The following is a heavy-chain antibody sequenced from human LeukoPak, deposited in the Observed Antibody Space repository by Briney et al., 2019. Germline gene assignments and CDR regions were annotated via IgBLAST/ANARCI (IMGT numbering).Heavy chain of an antibody. J-gene: IGHJ4*02. Sequence: PSETLSLTCAVYAESFTGYYWTWIRQPPGQGLEWIGEINHSGNTNYNPSLKSRVTISVDTSKNQFSLKLSSVTAADTAVYYCARHEVRYFDWFTQRAKASRGPMRDWGQGTLVTVSS. V-gene: IGHV4-34*01. D-gene: IGHD3-9*01. CDR1: AESFTGYY. CDR3: ARHEVRYFDWFTQRAKASRGPMRD. CDR2: INHSGNT.